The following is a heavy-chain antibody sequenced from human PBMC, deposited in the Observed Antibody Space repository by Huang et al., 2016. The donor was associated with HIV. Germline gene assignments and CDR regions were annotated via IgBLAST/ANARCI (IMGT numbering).Heavy chain of an antibody. CDR1: GYTFTGYY. J-gene: IGHJ4*02. CDR3: ARQRTTYYDDSSGYRGEFDY. V-gene: IGHV1-2*02. CDR2: SNPNSGGT. D-gene: IGHD3-22*01. Sequence: QVQLVQSGAEVKRPGASVKVSCKASGYTFTGYYIPWVLQAPGKGLGWMGWSNPNSGGTNDAQKFQGRLTMTGDTSISTAYMELSSLRSDDTAVHYCARQRTTYYDDSSGYRGEFDYWGQGTLVTVSS.